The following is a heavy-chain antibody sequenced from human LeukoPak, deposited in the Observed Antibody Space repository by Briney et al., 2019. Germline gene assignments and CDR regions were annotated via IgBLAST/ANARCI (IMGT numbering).Heavy chain of an antibody. CDR2: IYYSGSP. CDR1: GGSISSGDYY. Sequence: RPSETLSLTCTVSGGSISSGDYYWSWIRQPPGKGLEWIGYIYYSGSPYYNPSLKSRVTISVDTSKNQFSLKLSSVTAADTAVYYCARRNYRSAEYGVDVWGQGTTVTVSS. V-gene: IGHV4-30-4*01. J-gene: IGHJ6*02. CDR3: ARRNYRSAEYGVDV. D-gene: IGHD1-7*01.